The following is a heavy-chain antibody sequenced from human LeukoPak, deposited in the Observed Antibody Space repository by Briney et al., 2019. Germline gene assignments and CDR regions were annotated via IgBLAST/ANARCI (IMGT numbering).Heavy chain of an antibody. D-gene: IGHD6-19*01. Sequence: PSETLSLTCNVSGGSISSYYWSWIRQPPGKGLEWIGYIYYSGSTNYNPSLMSRVTISVDTSKNQFSLRLSSVTAADTAVYYCARAPPAYSSGWYDYWGQGTLVTVSS. CDR3: ARAPPAYSSGWYDY. J-gene: IGHJ4*02. V-gene: IGHV4-59*01. CDR2: IYYSGST. CDR1: GGSISSYY.